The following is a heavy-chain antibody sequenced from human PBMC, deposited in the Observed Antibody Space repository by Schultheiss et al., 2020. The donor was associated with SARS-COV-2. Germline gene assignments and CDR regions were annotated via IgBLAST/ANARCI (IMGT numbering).Heavy chain of an antibody. CDR1: GFTFGDYA. D-gene: IGHD4-17*01. CDR2: IGGIGGST. Sequence: GGSLRLSCAASGFTFGDYAMSWVRQAPGKGLEWVSGIGGIGGSTHYADSVKGRFTISRDNSKNTLYLQMNSLRSADTAVYYCASGTTVTQPDYWGQGTLVTVSS. V-gene: IGHV3-23*01. CDR3: ASGTTVTQPDY. J-gene: IGHJ4*02.